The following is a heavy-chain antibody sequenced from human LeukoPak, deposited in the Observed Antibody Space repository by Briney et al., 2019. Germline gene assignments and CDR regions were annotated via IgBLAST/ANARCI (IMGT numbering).Heavy chain of an antibody. CDR3: ARGRVSLWDPMDV. Sequence: GGSLRLSCVASGFTFSSYEINWVRQAPGKGLEWVSYISSSGRTIYYADSVKGRFTISRDNAKNSLYLQMNSLRAEDTAVYYCARGRVSLWDPMDVWGKGTTVTISS. CDR2: ISSSGRTI. V-gene: IGHV3-48*03. J-gene: IGHJ6*03. CDR1: GFTFSSYE. D-gene: IGHD3-16*01.